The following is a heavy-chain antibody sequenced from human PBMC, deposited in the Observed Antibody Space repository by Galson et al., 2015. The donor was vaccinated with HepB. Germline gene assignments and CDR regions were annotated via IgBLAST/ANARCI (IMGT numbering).Heavy chain of an antibody. CDR2: IKSKTDGGTT. J-gene: IGHJ6*02. D-gene: IGHD3-3*01. CDR1: GFTFSNAW. Sequence: SLRLSCAASGFTFSNAWMSWVRQAPGKGLEWVGRIKSKTDGGTTDYAAPVKGRFTISRDDSKNTLYLQMNSLKTEDTAVYYCTTDGYDFWSGYRKALRYYGMDVWGQGTTVTVSS. V-gene: IGHV3-15*01. CDR3: TTDGYDFWSGYRKALRYYGMDV.